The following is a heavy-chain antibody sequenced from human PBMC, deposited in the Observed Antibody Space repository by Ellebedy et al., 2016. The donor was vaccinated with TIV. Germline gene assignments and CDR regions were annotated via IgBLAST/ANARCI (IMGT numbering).Heavy chain of an antibody. CDR2: IIISGGIT. CDR1: GFTFSSFA. V-gene: IGHV3-23*01. J-gene: IGHJ5*02. Sequence: GESLKISXAASGFTFSSFAMGWVRLAPGKGLEWVSSIIISGGITKYGDSVKGRFTISRDNSKNTLYLQMNSLRAEDTAIYYCAKDLGSGWNIWDTWGQGTLVTVSS. D-gene: IGHD6-25*01. CDR3: AKDLGSGWNIWDT.